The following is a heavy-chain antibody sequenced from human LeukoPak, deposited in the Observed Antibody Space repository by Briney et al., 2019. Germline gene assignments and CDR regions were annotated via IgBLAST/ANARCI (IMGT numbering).Heavy chain of an antibody. CDR1: GGTFSSYA. D-gene: IGHD2-2*01. Sequence: SVKVSCKASGGTFSSYAISWARQAPGQGLEWMGRIIPIFGTANYAQKFQGRVTITTDGSTSTAYMELSSLRSEDTAVYYCARDGDSIYCSSTSCPIWFDPWGQGTLVTVSS. V-gene: IGHV1-69*05. J-gene: IGHJ5*02. CDR2: IIPIFGTA. CDR3: ARDGDSIYCSSTSCPIWFDP.